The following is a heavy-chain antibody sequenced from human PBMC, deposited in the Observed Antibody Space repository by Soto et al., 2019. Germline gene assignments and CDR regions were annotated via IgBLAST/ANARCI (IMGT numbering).Heavy chain of an antibody. V-gene: IGHV1-2*02. J-gene: IGHJ4*02. CDR1: GYTFTGYY. CDR3: VRLDIVATIIDY. Sequence: ASVKVSCKASGYTFTGYYMHWVRQAPGQGLEWMGWINPNSGGTNYAQKFQGRVTMTRDTSISTAYMELSRLRSDDTAVYYCVRLDIVATIIDYWGQGTLVTVSS. CDR2: INPNSGGT. D-gene: IGHD5-12*01.